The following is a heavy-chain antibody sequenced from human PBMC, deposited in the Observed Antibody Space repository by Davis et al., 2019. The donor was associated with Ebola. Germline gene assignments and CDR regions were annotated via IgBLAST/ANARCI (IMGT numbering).Heavy chain of an antibody. D-gene: IGHD3-10*01. Sequence: MPSETLSLTCTVSGGSISSYYWSWIRQPPGKGLEWIGYIYYSGSTNYNPSLKSRVTISVDTSKNQFSLMLTSVTAADTAVYYCARVWNDYGSGSYYDYWGQGILVTVSS. J-gene: IGHJ4*02. CDR2: IYYSGST. CDR3: ARVWNDYGSGSYYDY. V-gene: IGHV4-59*12. CDR1: GGSISSYY.